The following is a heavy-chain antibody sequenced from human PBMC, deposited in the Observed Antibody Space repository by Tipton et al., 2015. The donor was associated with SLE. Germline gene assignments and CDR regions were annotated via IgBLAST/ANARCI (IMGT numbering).Heavy chain of an antibody. CDR2: ISAYNGNT. V-gene: IGHV1-18*04. Sequence: QVQLVQSGAEVKKPGESLKISCKGSGYTFTSYGISWVRQAPGQGLEWMGWISAYNGNTNYAQKLQGRVTMTTDTSTSTVYMELSSLRSEDTAVYYCASEYFDYWGQGTLVTVSS. CDR3: ASEYFDY. J-gene: IGHJ4*02. CDR1: GYTFTSYG.